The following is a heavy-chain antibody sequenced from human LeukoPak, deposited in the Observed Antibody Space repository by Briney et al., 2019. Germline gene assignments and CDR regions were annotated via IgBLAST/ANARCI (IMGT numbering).Heavy chain of an antibody. CDR3: ARGLKTGGDSSPT. CDR1: GFTFSNSG. Sequence: GGTLRLSCAASGFTFSNSGMTWVRQAPGKGLEWVSAISGSGGSTFYADSVKGRFTISRDNSKNTLYLQMNTLRPEDTAVYYCARGLKTGGDSSPTWGQGTMVTVSS. V-gene: IGHV3-23*01. D-gene: IGHD2-21*01. CDR2: ISGSGGST. J-gene: IGHJ3*01.